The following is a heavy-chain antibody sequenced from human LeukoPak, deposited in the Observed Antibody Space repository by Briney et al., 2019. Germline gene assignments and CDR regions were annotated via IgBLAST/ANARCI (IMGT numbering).Heavy chain of an antibody. CDR1: GFTFSSYSMN. CDR2: ISYSGNT. D-gene: IGHD6-13*01. CDR3: ARHDKGSSWFSDSGNFDY. Sequence: GSLRLSCAASGFTFSSYSMNWVRQPPGKGLEWIGSISYSGNTYYNPSFKSRGTISVDTSKNQFSLNLSSVTAADTAVYYCARHDKGSSWFSDSGNFDYWGQGTLVTVSS. J-gene: IGHJ4*02. V-gene: IGHV4-39*01.